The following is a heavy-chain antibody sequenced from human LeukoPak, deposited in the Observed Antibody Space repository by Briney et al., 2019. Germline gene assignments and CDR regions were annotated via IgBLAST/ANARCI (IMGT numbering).Heavy chain of an antibody. V-gene: IGHV1-18*03. Sequence: ASVKVSCKASGYTFTNYGVSWVRQAPGQGLEWMGWISAYNGYTNYAQKFQFRVTMTTDTSTSTAYMELRSLTSDDMAVYYCARDKAVTTELTQYFQHWGQGTLVTVSS. CDR3: ARDKAVTTELTQYFQH. D-gene: IGHD4-11*01. J-gene: IGHJ1*01. CDR2: ISAYNGYT. CDR1: GYTFTNYG.